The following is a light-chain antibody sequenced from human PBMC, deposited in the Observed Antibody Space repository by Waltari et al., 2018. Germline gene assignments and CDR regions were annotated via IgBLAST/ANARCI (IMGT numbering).Light chain of an antibody. V-gene: IGKV3-20*01. J-gene: IGKJ1*01. CDR1: QNIDRRH. CDR2: SAS. CDR3: HQYAYSRT. Sequence: IALTQSPGPLSLSPGERATLSCRASQNIDRRHLGWYQQKPGQPPRLLIFSASTRATGVPVRFSGSGSGTNFTLTISRLEPEDFAVFFCHQYAYSRTFGQGTRV.